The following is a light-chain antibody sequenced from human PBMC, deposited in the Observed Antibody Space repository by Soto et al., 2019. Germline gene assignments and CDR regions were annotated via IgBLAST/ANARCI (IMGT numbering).Light chain of an antibody. CDR3: QQSLNWPPG. J-gene: IGKJ1*01. V-gene: IGKV3-11*01. CDR1: QSVTNY. CDR2: DAS. Sequence: EIFLTQSPDTLSLSPGERATFTCRASQSVTNYIAWYQQRPGQAPRLLIYDASNRATGVPARFSGSGSGTDFTPTISDLEHADFGLYYCQQSLNWPPGFGQGTKVDIK.